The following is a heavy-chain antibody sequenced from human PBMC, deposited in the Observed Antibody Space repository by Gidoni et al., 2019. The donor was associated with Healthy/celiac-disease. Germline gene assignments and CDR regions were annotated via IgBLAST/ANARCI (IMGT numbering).Heavy chain of an antibody. J-gene: IGHJ5*02. Sequence: EVQLVESGGGLVQPGGSLRLPCAASGFTFCSDWMSWVRQAPGKGLEWVANIKQDGSEKYYVDSVKGRFTISRDNAKNSLYLQMNSLRAEDTAVYYCARGIAVAGTGWDWFDPWGQGTLVTVSS. CDR1: GFTFCSDW. V-gene: IGHV3-7*01. CDR2: IKQDGSEK. D-gene: IGHD6-19*01. CDR3: ARGIAVAGTGWDWFDP.